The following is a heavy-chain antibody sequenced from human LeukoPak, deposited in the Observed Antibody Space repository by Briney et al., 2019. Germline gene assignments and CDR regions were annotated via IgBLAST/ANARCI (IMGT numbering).Heavy chain of an antibody. CDR3: ARDSSPRYSGYDWVY. D-gene: IGHD5-12*01. CDR1: GFAFSDYW. V-gene: IGHV3-7*01. CDR2: INQDGSQT. J-gene: IGHJ4*02. Sequence: GGSLRLSCTASGFAFSDYWMSWVRQAPGKGLEWLANINQDGSQTSYVDSVRGRFTVSRDNAKNSLYLQMNGLRADDTAVYYCARDSSPRYSGYDWVYWGRGTLVTVSS.